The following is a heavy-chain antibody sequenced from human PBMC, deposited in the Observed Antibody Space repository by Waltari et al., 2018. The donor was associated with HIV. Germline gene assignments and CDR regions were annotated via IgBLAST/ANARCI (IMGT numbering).Heavy chain of an antibody. CDR3: ARFNLKKGHLPSY. CDR2: INTETGKP. Sequence: QVQLVQSGSELKKPGASVKVACKTSGYTFTDFSLNWLRQAPGQGLEWLGWINTETGKPAYAQCFTGRFVISLDTSVSTTYLQISSLKAEDTAIYYCARFNLKKGHLPSYWGQGTLVTVSS. CDR1: GYTFTDFS. D-gene: IGHD3-3*02. J-gene: IGHJ4*02. V-gene: IGHV7-4-1*02.